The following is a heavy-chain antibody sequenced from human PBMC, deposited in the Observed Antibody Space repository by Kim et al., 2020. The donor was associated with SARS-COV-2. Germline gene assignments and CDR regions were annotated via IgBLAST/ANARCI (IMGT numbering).Heavy chain of an antibody. D-gene: IGHD3-3*01. Sequence: GGSLRLSCAASGFTFSSYGMHWVRQAPGKGLEWVAVISYDGSNKYYADSVKGRFTISRDNSKNTLYLQMNSLRAEDTAVYYCAKGRVFGVASYYGMDVWGQGTTVTVSS. J-gene: IGHJ6*02. CDR2: ISYDGSNK. CDR1: GFTFSSYG. V-gene: IGHV3-30*18. CDR3: AKGRVFGVASYYGMDV.